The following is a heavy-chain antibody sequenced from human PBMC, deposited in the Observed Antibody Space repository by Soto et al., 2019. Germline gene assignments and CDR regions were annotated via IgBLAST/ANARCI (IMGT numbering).Heavy chain of an antibody. CDR2: IDPNNGAT. J-gene: IGHJ5*02. CDR3: ASHDPGARFDP. V-gene: IGHV1-2*02. D-gene: IGHD1-1*01. Sequence: QVQPVQSGAGVKKPGASVKVSCKAPRYIFTAYFMHWVRQAPGQGLEWMGWIDPNNGATHYGLSFQGRVTMTRDTSISTAYMELSSLRSDDTAVYYCASHDPGARFDPWGQGTLVIVSS. CDR1: RYIFTAYF.